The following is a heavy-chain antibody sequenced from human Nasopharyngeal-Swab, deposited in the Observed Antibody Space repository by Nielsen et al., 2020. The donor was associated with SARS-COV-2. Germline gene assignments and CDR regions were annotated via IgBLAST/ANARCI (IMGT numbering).Heavy chain of an antibody. CDR1: GYSFTSYW. J-gene: IGHJ4*02. CDR2: IDPSDSYT. V-gene: IGHV5-10-1*01. CDR3: ARMSVYDSSGYYPTYFDY. D-gene: IGHD3-22*01. Sequence: GGSLRLSCKGSGYSFTSYWISWVRQMPGKGLEWMGRIDPSDSYTNYSPSFQDHVTISADKSISTAYLQWSSLKASDTAMYYCARMSVYDSSGYYPTYFDYWGQGTLVTVSS.